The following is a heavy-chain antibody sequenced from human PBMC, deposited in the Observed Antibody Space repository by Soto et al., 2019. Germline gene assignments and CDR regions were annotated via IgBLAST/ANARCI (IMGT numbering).Heavy chain of an antibody. CDR3: ARGITMIVDFDY. Sequence: NPSETLSLTCTVSGGSISSYYWSWIRQPPGKGLEWIGYIYYSGSTNYNPSLKSRVTISVDTSKNQFSLKLSSVTAADTAVYYCARGITMIVDFDYWGQGTLVTVSS. CDR1: GGSISSYY. V-gene: IGHV4-59*08. D-gene: IGHD3-22*01. CDR2: IYYSGST. J-gene: IGHJ4*02.